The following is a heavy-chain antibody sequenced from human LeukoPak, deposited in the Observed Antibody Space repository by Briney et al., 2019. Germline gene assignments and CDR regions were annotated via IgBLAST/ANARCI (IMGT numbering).Heavy chain of an antibody. D-gene: IGHD3-10*01. CDR1: GFTFSSYW. V-gene: IGHV3-7*01. J-gene: IGHJ4*02. CDR2: IKKQDGSEK. CDR3: ARGRGVGY. Sequence: PGGSLRLSCATSGFTFSSYWMSWVRQAPGRGLEWVANIKKQDGSEKYYVDSVKGRFTISRDNAKNALYLQMNSLRAEDTAVYYCARGRGVGYWGQGTLVTVSS.